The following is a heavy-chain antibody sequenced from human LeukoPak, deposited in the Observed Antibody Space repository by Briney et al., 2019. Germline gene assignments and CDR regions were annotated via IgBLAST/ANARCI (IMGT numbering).Heavy chain of an antibody. Sequence: SETLSLTCTVSGYSISSGYYWGWIRQPPGKGLEWIGSIYHSGSTYYNPSLKSRVTIPVDTSKNQFSLKLSSVTAADTAVYYCARGSYCGGDCYYYYYYMDVWGKGTTVTISS. J-gene: IGHJ6*03. V-gene: IGHV4-38-2*02. D-gene: IGHD2-21*02. CDR1: GYSISSGYY. CDR2: IYHSGST. CDR3: ARGSYCGGDCYYYYYYMDV.